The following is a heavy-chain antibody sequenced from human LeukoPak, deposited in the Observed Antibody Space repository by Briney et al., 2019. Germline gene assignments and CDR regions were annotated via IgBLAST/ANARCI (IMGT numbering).Heavy chain of an antibody. J-gene: IGHJ4*02. CDR2: IYWDDDK. D-gene: IGHD2/OR15-2a*01. CDR3: AHRPIALRQGGFDY. V-gene: IGHV2-5*02. Sequence: SGPTLVRPTQTLTRTCTFSGFSLGTSEVGVGWIRQPPGQALEWLAIIYWDDDKRYNPSLKGRLTITKDTSNNQVVLTMTAMDPLDTGTYFCAHRPIALRQGGFDYWGQGTLVTVSS. CDR1: GFSLGTSEVG.